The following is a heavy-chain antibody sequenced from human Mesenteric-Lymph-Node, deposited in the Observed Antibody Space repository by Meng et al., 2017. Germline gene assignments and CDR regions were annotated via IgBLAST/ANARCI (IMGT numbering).Heavy chain of an antibody. J-gene: IGHJ4*02. V-gene: IGHV4-34*02. D-gene: IGHD3-10*01. CDR1: GVSLSGYY. CDR2: VYHNGVT. Sequence: QVQLKQWGAEVLKPSETLSLTCPVYGVSLSGYYWGWIRQPPGKGLVWMGEVYHNGVTKYSPSLRSRVVISIDTSKNQFSLNLRSVSAADTAMYYCARGGATPMIIKYWGPGTLVTVSS. CDR3: ARGGATPMIIKY.